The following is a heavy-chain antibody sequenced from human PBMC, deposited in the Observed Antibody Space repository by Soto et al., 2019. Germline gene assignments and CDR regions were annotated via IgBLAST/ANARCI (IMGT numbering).Heavy chain of an antibody. J-gene: IGHJ5*02. CDR1: GDSISSSNW. CDR3: ARQVGGSSSWYKGFDP. V-gene: IGHV4-4*02. CDR2: IYHSGNT. Sequence: QVQLQESGPGLVKPSGTLSLTCAVSGDSISSSNWWSWVRQPPGKGLEWIGEIYHSGNTNYNPSLKSRVTISVDKSKNHFSLKLNSVTAADTAVYYCARQVGGSSSWYKGFDPWGQGTLVTVSS. D-gene: IGHD6-13*01.